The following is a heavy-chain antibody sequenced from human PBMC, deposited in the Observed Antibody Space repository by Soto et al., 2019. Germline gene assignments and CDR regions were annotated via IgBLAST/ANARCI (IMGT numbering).Heavy chain of an antibody. D-gene: IGHD4-17*01. J-gene: IGHJ4*02. CDR3: AKDYGGNFSPIS. V-gene: IGHV3-30*18. CDR1: GFTFSSYG. Sequence: QVQLVESGGGVVQPGRSLRLSCAASGFTFSSYGMHWVRQAPGKGLEWVAVISYDGSNKYYADSVKGRFTISSDNSKNTLYLQMNSLRAEDTAVYYCAKDYGGNFSPISWGQGTLVTVSS. CDR2: ISYDGSNK.